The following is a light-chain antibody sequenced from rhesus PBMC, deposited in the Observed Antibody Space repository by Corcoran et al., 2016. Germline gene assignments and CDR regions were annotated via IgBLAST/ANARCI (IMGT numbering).Light chain of an antibody. CDR1: QSINNW. J-gene: IGKJ1*01. CDR3: QQYSSRPPT. CDR2: KAA. V-gene: IGKV1-22*01. Sequence: DIQMTQSPSSLSASVGDTVTITCRASQSINNWLAWYQQKPGKAPKLLIDKAARLQSGVPSRFSGRGSGTYFTLTISSLQSEDFATYYCQQYSSRPPTFGPGTKVEIK.